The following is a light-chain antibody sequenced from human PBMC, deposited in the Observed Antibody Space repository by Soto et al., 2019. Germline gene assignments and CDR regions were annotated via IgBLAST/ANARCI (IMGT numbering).Light chain of an antibody. CDR3: QQYGSLLWT. V-gene: IGKV3-20*01. Sequence: EIVLTQSPGTLSLSPGERATLSCRASHSISSNYLAWYQQKPGQTPRLLFYGASSRATGIPDRFSGSGSGAYFTLTIRRMETEDFAVYYCQQYGSLLWTFGQGTKVDIK. CDR1: HSISSNY. J-gene: IGKJ1*01. CDR2: GAS.